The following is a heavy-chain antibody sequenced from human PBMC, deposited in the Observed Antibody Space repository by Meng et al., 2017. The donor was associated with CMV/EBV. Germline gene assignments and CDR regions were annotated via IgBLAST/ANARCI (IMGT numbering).Heavy chain of an antibody. D-gene: IGHD4-17*01. Sequence: LSLTCAASGFTFSRYAMHWVRQAPGKGLEYVSAISSNGGSTYYADSVKGRFTISRDNSKNTLYLQMGSLRAEDMAVYYCARVTGAGDYYFDYWGQGTLVTVSS. CDR2: ISSNGGST. CDR1: GFTFSRYA. V-gene: IGHV3-64*02. J-gene: IGHJ4*02. CDR3: ARVTGAGDYYFDY.